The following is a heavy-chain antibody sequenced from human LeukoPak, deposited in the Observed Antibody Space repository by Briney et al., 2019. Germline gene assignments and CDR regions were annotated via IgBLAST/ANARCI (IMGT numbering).Heavy chain of an antibody. D-gene: IGHD2-15*01. CDR2: INHSGST. J-gene: IGHJ4*02. CDR3: ARSSVVAATLIFDY. V-gene: IGHV4-34*01. CDR1: GGSFSGYY. Sequence: SETLSLTCAVCGGSFSGYYWSWIRQPPGKGLEWIGEINHSGSTNYNPSLKSRVTISVDTSKNQFSLKLSSVTAADTAVYYCARSSVVAATLIFDYWGQGTLVTVSS.